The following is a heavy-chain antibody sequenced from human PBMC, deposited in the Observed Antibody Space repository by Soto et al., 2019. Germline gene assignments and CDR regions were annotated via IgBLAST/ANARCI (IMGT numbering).Heavy chain of an antibody. Sequence: GASVKVSCKASGYTFTSYGISWVRQAPGQGLEWMGWISAYNGNTNYAQKLQGRVTMTTDTSTSTAYMELRSLRSDDTAVYYCARESGEIAVAGTFDYWGQGTLVTVSS. D-gene: IGHD6-19*01. CDR3: ARESGEIAVAGTFDY. CDR1: GYTFTSYG. J-gene: IGHJ4*02. V-gene: IGHV1-18*01. CDR2: ISAYNGNT.